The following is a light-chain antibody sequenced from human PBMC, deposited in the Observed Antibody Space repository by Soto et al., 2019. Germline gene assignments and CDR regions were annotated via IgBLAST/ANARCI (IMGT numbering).Light chain of an antibody. J-gene: IGKJ2*01. CDR2: AAS. CDR1: QSISSN. CDR3: QQSYSTPYT. V-gene: IGKV1-39*01. Sequence: DIQMTKSPSSLYASVGDRVTITGRASQSISSNLNWYQQKPGKAPKRLIYAASRLPSGVPSMFSGSGSGTDFTLTISSLQPEDFATYYYQQSYSTPYTFGQGTKLEIK.